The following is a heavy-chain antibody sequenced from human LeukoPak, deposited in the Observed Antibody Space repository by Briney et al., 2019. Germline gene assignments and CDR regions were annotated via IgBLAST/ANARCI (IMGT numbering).Heavy chain of an antibody. CDR3: ARGHPVDTTIDY. D-gene: IGHD1-14*01. J-gene: IGHJ4*02. V-gene: IGHV4-59*12. CDR1: GGSISSYY. Sequence: PSETLSLTCTVSGGSISSYYWSWIRQSPGKGLEWIGYIYYDGSTNYNPSLRGRVTISVDTPKNQFSLKLSSVTAADTAVYYCARGHPVDTTIDYWGQGTLVTVSS. CDR2: IYYDGST.